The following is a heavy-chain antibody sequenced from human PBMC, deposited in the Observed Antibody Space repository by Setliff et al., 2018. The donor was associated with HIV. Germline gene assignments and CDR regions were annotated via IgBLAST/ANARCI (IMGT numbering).Heavy chain of an antibody. D-gene: IGHD6-6*01. CDR3: ARMEATRPPRGLDY. Sequence: PSETLSLTCTVSGGSISSGSFFWSWLRQPAGKALEWIGHIYTSGSANYNPSLKSRVIMSVDTSKNQFSLRLISMTAADTAVYYCARMEATRPPRGLDYWGPGTLVTVSS. J-gene: IGHJ4*02. V-gene: IGHV4-61*09. CDR1: GGSISSGSFF. CDR2: IYTSGSA.